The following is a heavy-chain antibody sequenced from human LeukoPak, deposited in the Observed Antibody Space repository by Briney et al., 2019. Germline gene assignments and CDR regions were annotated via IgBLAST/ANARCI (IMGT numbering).Heavy chain of an antibody. V-gene: IGHV1-2*02. Sequence: ASVTVSCKASGYTFTDYYMHWVRQAPGQGLEWMGWINADSGGTKFAQKFQGRVTMTRDTSISTAYMELSGLRSDDTAVYYCARVHLRVTDYWGQGTLVTVSS. CDR3: ARVHLRVTDY. CDR2: INADSGGT. CDR1: GYTFTDYY. D-gene: IGHD4-11*01. J-gene: IGHJ4*02.